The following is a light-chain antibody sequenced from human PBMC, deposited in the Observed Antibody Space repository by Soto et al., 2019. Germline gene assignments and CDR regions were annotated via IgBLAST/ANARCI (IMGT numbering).Light chain of an antibody. Sequence: EIVMTQSPATLSMSPGDRATLSCRASHSVDSRLAWYQQKPGQSPRLLIYDASTRAAGLPGRFSGSGSGTEFTLTISSLQSEDFAVYYGQHYTNWPFTFVGGTKVEIK. V-gene: IGKV3-15*01. J-gene: IGKJ4*01. CDR2: DAS. CDR1: HSVDSR. CDR3: QHYTNWPFT.